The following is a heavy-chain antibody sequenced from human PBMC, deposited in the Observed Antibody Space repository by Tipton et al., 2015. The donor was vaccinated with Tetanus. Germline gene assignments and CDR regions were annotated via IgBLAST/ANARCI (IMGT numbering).Heavy chain of an antibody. V-gene: IGHV3-30*19. J-gene: IGHJ5*01. Sequence: SGFTFSIYGMYWVRQAPGKGLEWVTFISFDGSTKYYAKSVKGRFTISRDNSKDTLYLQMNSLGPEDTAVYYCAKDLRYLSSWHDSWGQGALVTVSS. CDR2: ISFDGSTK. CDR3: AKDLRYLSSWHDS. D-gene: IGHD6-13*01. CDR1: GFTFSIYG.